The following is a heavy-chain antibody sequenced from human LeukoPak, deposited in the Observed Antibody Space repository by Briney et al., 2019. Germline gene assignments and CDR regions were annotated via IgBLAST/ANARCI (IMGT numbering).Heavy chain of an antibody. CDR3: AKHYDISGYYPY. Sequence: GRSLRLSCAASGFTFSSYGMHWVRQAPGKGLEWVAVIWYDGSNKYYADSVKGRFTISRDNSKNTLYLQMNSLRAEDTAIYYCAKHYDISGYYPYWGQGTLVTVSS. J-gene: IGHJ4*02. D-gene: IGHD3-22*01. CDR2: IWYDGSNK. CDR1: GFTFSSYG. V-gene: IGHV3-33*06.